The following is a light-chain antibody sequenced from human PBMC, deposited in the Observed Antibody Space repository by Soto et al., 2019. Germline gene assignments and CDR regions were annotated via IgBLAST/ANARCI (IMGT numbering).Light chain of an antibody. CDR2: GAS. V-gene: IGKV3-20*01. CDR1: QSVSSSY. Sequence: EIVLTQSPGTLSLSPGERATLSCRASQSVSSSYLAWYQQKPGQAPRLLIYGASSRATGIPDRFSGSGSGTAFTLPISRLEPEDLAVYYCQQYGSSPYTFGQGTKLEIK. CDR3: QQYGSSPYT. J-gene: IGKJ2*01.